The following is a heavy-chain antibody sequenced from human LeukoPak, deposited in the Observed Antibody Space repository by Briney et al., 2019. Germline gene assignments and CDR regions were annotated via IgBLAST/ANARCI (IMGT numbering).Heavy chain of an antibody. CDR3: ARETRREYYFDY. D-gene: IGHD5-24*01. V-gene: IGHV3-30*04. Sequence: GRSLRLSCAASGFTFSSYAMHWVRQAPGKGLELVAVISYDGSNKYYADSVKGRFTISRDNSKNTLYLQMNSLRAEDTAVYYCARETRREYYFDYWGQGTLVTVSS. CDR2: ISYDGSNK. J-gene: IGHJ4*02. CDR1: GFTFSSYA.